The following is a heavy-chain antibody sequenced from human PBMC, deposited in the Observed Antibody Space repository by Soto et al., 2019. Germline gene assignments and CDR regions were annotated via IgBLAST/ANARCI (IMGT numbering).Heavy chain of an antibody. CDR1: GFTFSHVW. CDR2: IKSKTDGGTT. V-gene: IGHV3-15*07. J-gene: IGHJ4*02. Sequence: EVQLVESGGGLVKPGGSLRLSCAASGFTFSHVWMNWVRQAPGKGLECVGRIKSKTDGGTTDYAAPVKGRFTISRDDSKNTLYLQMNSLKTEDTAVYYCTPLALKYSSGWYEFSDWGQGTLVTVSS. D-gene: IGHD6-19*01. CDR3: TPLALKYSSGWYEFSD.